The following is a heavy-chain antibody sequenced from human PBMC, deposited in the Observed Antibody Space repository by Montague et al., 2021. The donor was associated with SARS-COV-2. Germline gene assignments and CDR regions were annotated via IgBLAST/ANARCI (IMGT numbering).Heavy chain of an antibody. D-gene: IGHD6-19*01. CDR1: GGSISSYY. Sequence: SETLSLTCTVSGGSISSYYWSWIRQPPGQGLEWIGYIYYSGSTNYNPSLKSRVTISVDTSENQFSLKLSSVTAADTAVYYCARGPFVAGAGTLVPYYYYGMDVWGQGTTVTVSS. J-gene: IGHJ6*02. CDR2: IYYSGST. CDR3: ARGPFVAGAGTLVPYYYYGMDV. V-gene: IGHV4-59*01.